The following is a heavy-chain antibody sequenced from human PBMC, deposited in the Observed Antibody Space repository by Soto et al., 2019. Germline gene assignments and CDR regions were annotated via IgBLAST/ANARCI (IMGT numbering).Heavy chain of an antibody. CDR2: ISYDGNNK. V-gene: IGHV3-30-3*01. CDR3: ARAGCDGGSCYTLVGLRYGMDV. J-gene: IGHJ6*02. CDR1: GCTFRSYA. Sequence: QAQLVESGGGVVQPGRSLRLACAASGCTFRSYAMYWVRQAPGKGLEWVAVISYDGNNKYYADSVKGRFTFYRDNSKNTLYLQMNSVGAEDMAVYYCARAGCDGGSCYTLVGLRYGMDVWGQGTTVTVSS. D-gene: IGHD2-15*01.